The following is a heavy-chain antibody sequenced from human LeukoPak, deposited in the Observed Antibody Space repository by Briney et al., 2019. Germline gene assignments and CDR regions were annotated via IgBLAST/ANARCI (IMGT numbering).Heavy chain of an antibody. CDR2: IYYSGNT. CDR1: GGSIRSSSHY. Sequence: SETLSLTCTVSGGSIRSSSHYWGWLRQPPGKGLEWIGNIYYSGNTYYNPSLKSRVTISADTSTNQFSLKLSSVTAADTAEYYCARHILTGYLVDYWGQGTLVTVSS. D-gene: IGHD3-9*01. CDR3: ARHILTGYLVDY. V-gene: IGHV4-39*01. J-gene: IGHJ4*02.